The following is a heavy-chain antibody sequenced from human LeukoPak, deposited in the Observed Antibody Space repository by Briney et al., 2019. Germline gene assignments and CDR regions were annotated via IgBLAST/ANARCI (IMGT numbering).Heavy chain of an antibody. J-gene: IGHJ3*02. D-gene: IGHD3-22*01. Sequence: SETLSLTRTVSGGSISSYYWNWIRQPAGKGLEWIGCIYTSGSTNYNPPLKTGVTTSVDTPKNQFSLKQISVTAADTAVYYCARGLDSSGYVLESAFDIRGQGTMVTVCS. CDR2: IYTSGST. V-gene: IGHV4-4*07. CDR1: GGSISSYY. CDR3: ARGLDSSGYVLESAFDI.